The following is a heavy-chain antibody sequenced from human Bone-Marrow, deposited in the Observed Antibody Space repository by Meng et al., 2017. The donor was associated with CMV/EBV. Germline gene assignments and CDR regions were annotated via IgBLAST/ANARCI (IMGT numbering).Heavy chain of an antibody. CDR1: GFSFSNYD. CDR2: INSKSDSI. Sequence: GGSLRLSCAASGFSFSNYDMNWVRQAPGKGLEWVSYINSKSDSIYQADSVKGRFTIYRDNAKNSLYLQMNSLREEDTAVYYCARARETIPGMNWFDPWGQGTLVTVSS. J-gene: IGHJ5*02. D-gene: IGHD1-1*01. V-gene: IGHV3-48*03. CDR3: ARARETIPGMNWFDP.